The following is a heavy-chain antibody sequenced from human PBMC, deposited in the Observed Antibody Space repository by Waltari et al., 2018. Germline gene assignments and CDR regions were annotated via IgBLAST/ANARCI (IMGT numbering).Heavy chain of an antibody. V-gene: IGHV4-39*01. Sequence: QLQVQESGPGLVKPAETLSLTCTVSGGAITPTNYYWGWTRQPPGKGLEWIGSIYYNGNTYYNPSLKSRVTISADTSKNQFSLNLNSVTAADTAVYYCASLLTGDWGQGVLVTVSS. CDR3: ASLLTGD. J-gene: IGHJ4*02. D-gene: IGHD3-9*01. CDR2: IYYNGNT. CDR1: GGAITPTNYY.